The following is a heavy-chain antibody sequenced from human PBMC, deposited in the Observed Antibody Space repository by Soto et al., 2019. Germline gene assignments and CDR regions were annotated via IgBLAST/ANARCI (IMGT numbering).Heavy chain of an antibody. CDR1: GFTFSSYA. Sequence: QVQLVESGGGVVQPGRSLRLSCAASGFTFSSYAMHWVRQAPGKGLEWVAVISYDGSNKYYAESVEGRFIISRDNAKNSLYLQMNSLRDEDTAVYFCAREDILGARSFDYWGQGTLVTVSS. D-gene: IGHD1-26*01. J-gene: IGHJ4*02. V-gene: IGHV3-30-3*01. CDR2: ISYDGSNK. CDR3: AREDILGARSFDY.